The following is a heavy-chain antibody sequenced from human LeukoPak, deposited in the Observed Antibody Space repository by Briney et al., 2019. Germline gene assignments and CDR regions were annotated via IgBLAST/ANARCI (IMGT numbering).Heavy chain of an antibody. CDR3: ARISGSAYFDY. CDR1: GFTFSSYW. D-gene: IGHD1-26*01. V-gene: IGHV3-7*03. J-gene: IGHJ4*02. CDR2: IKQDGSEK. Sequence: GGSLRLSCAASGFTFSSYWMSWVRQAPGKGLEWVANIKQDGSEKYYVDSVKGRFTISRDNAKNSLYLQMNSLRSEDTAVYYCARISGSAYFDYWGQGTLVTVSS.